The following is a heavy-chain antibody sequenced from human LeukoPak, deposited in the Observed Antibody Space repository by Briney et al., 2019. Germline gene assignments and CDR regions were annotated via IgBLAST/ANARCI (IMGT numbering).Heavy chain of an antibody. Sequence: SETLSLTCTVSGGSISSYYWSWIRQPPGKGLEWIGYIYYRGSTKYNPSLKSRVTISVDTSKNQFSLKVTSVTAADTAAYYCARGSSGWYLQHWGQGTLVTVSS. CDR3: ARGSSGWYLQH. J-gene: IGHJ1*01. CDR1: GGSISSYY. CDR2: IYYRGST. V-gene: IGHV4-59*01. D-gene: IGHD6-19*01.